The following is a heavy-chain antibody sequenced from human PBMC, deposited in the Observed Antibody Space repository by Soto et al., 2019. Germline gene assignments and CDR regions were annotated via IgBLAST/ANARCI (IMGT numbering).Heavy chain of an antibody. CDR1: GYTFTTYN. J-gene: IGHJ4*02. CDR2: MNPNSGNT. CDR3: LRYGVAATY. Sequence: ASVKVSGKASGYTFTTYNINWVRQATGQGLEWMGWMNPNSGNTGYAQKFQDRITLTRDTSINTAYMELSSLRSDDTAVYFCLRYGVAATYWGQGTQVTVSS. V-gene: IGHV1-8*01. D-gene: IGHD2-8*01.